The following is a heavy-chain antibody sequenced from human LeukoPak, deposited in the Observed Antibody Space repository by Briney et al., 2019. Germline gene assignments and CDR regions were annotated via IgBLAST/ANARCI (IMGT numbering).Heavy chain of an antibody. CDR3: ARPYYYDSSGYSPSGY. CDR1: GFTFSTSW. J-gene: IGHJ4*02. Sequence: GGSLRLSCAASGFTFSTSWMTWVRQAPGKGLEWVSSISSSSSYIYYADSVKGRFTISRDNAKNSLYLQMNSLRAEDTAVFYCARPYYYDSSGYSPSGYWGQGTLVTVSS. V-gene: IGHV3-21*01. D-gene: IGHD3-22*01. CDR2: ISSSSSYI.